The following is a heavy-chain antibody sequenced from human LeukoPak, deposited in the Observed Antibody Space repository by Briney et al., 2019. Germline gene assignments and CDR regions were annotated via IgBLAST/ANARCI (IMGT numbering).Heavy chain of an antibody. Sequence: GGSLRLSCAASGFTVSSNYMSWVRQAPGKGLEWVSVIYSGGSTYYADSVKGRFTISRDNSKNTLYLQMNSLRAEDTAVYYCATFHYYDRSGYNYWGQGTLVTVSS. CDR2: IYSGGST. CDR3: ATFHYYDRSGYNY. J-gene: IGHJ4*02. V-gene: IGHV3-66*01. CDR1: GFTVSSNY. D-gene: IGHD3-22*01.